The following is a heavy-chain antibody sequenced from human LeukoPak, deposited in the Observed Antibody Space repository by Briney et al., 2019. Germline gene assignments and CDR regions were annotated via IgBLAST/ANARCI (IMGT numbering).Heavy chain of an antibody. D-gene: IGHD3-22*01. CDR3: AKEGTYYYDSSGYHPFDY. Sequence: GGSLRLSCAASGFTFSAYWMHWVRQAPGKGLVWVSRINTDGSSPTYAASVKGRFTISRDNAKNTLYLQMNSLRAEDTAVYYCAKEGTYYYDSSGYHPFDYWGQGTLVTVSS. V-gene: IGHV3-74*01. CDR1: GFTFSAYW. CDR2: INTDGSSP. J-gene: IGHJ4*02.